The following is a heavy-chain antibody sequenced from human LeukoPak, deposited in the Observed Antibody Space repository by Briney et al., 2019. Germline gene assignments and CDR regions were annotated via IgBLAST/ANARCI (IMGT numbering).Heavy chain of an antibody. J-gene: IGHJ4*02. CDR3: AKDFAAGGGTVFDY. D-gene: IGHD6-13*01. CDR2: ISGSGGST. Sequence: GGSLRLSCAASGFTFTSYSMNWVRQAPGKGLEWVSAISGSGGSTYYADSVKGRFTISRDNSKNTLYLQMNSLRAEDTAVYYCAKDFAAGGGTVFDYWGQGTLVTVSS. CDR1: GFTFTSYS. V-gene: IGHV3-23*01.